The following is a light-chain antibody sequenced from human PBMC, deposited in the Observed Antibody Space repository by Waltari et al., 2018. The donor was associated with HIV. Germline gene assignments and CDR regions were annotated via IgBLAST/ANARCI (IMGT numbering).Light chain of an antibody. CDR1: SSNIGNNY. J-gene: IGLJ3*02. CDR2: RHN. Sequence: QSVLTQPPSASGTPGQRVTISCSGSSSNIGNNYVYWYQQPPGTAPKLLIYRHNQRPSGVPDRFSGSKSGTSASLAISGLRSEDEADYYCAAWDDSLSGPVFGGGTKLTVL. V-gene: IGLV1-47*01. CDR3: AAWDDSLSGPV.